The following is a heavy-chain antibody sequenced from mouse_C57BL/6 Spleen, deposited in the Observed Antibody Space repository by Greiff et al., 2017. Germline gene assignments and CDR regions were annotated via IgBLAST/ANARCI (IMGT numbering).Heavy chain of an antibody. CDR2: IYPGDGDP. CDR1: GYAFSSSW. J-gene: IGHJ2*01. CDR3: AREYFDY. V-gene: IGHV1-82*01. Sequence: QVQLQQSGPELVKPGASVKISCKASGYAFSSSWMNWVKQRPGKGLEWIGRIYPGDGDPNYNGKFKGKATLTADKSSSTAYMQLSSLTSEDSAVYFCAREYFDYWGQGTTLTVSS.